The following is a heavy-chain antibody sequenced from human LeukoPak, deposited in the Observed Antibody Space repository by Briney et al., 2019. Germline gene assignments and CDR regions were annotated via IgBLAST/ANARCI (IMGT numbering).Heavy chain of an antibody. V-gene: IGHV1-8*03. Sequence: GASVKVSCKASGYTFPNYDINWVRQATGQGLEWMGWMNPHTGHTGYAQKFQGRVTFTRNTSISTAFMDLGSLMSEDTAVYYCARGDFLSGYSNYYYMDVWGKGTTVTVSS. CDR2: MNPHTGHT. CDR3: ARGDFLSGYSNYYYMDV. D-gene: IGHD3-3*01. CDR1: GYTFPNYD. J-gene: IGHJ6*03.